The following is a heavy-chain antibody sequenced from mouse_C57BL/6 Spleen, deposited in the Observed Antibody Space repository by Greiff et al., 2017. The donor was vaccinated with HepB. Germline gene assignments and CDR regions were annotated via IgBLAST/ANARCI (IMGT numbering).Heavy chain of an antibody. CDR1: GYTFTDYY. Sequence: QVQLKQSGAELVRPGASVKLSCKASGYTFTDYYINWVKQRPGQGLEWIARIYPGSGNTYYNEKFKGKATLTAEKSSSTAYMQLSSLTSEDSAVYFCARVYYYGSSPYYFDYWGQGTTLTVSS. CDR3: ARVYYYGSSPYYFDY. J-gene: IGHJ2*01. D-gene: IGHD1-1*01. CDR2: IYPGSGNT. V-gene: IGHV1-76*01.